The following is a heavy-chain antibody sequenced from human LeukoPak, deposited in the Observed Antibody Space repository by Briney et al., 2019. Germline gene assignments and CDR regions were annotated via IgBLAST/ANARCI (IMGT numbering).Heavy chain of an antibody. J-gene: IGHJ4*02. CDR3: AREGAAAADY. V-gene: IGHV4-34*01. CDR1: GGSLSGNY. Sequence: PSETLSLTCAVYGGSLSGNYWSWIRQPSGKGLEWIGEINHSGSTNYNPSLKSRVTIPVDTSKNQFSLKLSSVTAADTAVYYCAREGAAAADYWGQGTLVTVSS. CDR2: INHSGST. D-gene: IGHD6-13*01.